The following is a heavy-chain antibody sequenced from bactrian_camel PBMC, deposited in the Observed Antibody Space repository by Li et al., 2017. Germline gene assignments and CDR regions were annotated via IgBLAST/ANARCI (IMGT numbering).Heavy chain of an antibody. Sequence: HVQLVESGGGSVQAGGSLKLTCEASSSVYCMAWFREAPGGVREVVARVYKSDGSTWYKDSVKGRFTISQDNAKNTLYLQLNSLKPEDTAMYYCAAGWPSTGSWLSWLSYTYWGQGTQVTVS. D-gene: IGHD5*01. J-gene: IGHJ4*01. CDR2: VYKSDGST. CDR3: AAGWPSTGSWLSWLSYTY. CDR1: SSVYC. V-gene: IGHV3S54*01.